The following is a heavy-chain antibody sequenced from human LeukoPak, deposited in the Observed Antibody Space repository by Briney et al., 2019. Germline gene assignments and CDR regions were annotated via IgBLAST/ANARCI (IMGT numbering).Heavy chain of an antibody. CDR2: IKEDGSEK. V-gene: IGHV3-7*01. D-gene: IGHD2-2*01. CDR1: GFTFSSYW. J-gene: IGHJ4*02. CDR3: AREGCSGTSCYLNVNTATRGGLDY. Sequence: GGSLRLSCAASGFTFSSYWMSWVRQAPGKGLEWVANIKEDGSEKYYVDSVKGRFTISRDNAKNSLYLQMNSLRAEDTAVYYCAREGCSGTSCYLNVNTATRGGLDYWGQGTLVAVSS.